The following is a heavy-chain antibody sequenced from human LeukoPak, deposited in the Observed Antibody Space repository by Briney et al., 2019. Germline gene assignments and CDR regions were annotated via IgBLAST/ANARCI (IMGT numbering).Heavy chain of an antibody. V-gene: IGHV3-48*03. CDR1: GFTFSSYE. J-gene: IGHJ3*02. CDR2: ISSSGSTI. D-gene: IGHD3-16*01. CDR3: ASIMITFGGVLSWSPFDI. Sequence: PGGSLRLSCAASGFTFSSYEMNWVRQAPGKGLEWVSYISSSGSTIYYADSVKGRFTISRDNSKNTLYLQMNSLRAEDTAVYYCASIMITFGGVLSWSPFDIWGQGTMVTVSS.